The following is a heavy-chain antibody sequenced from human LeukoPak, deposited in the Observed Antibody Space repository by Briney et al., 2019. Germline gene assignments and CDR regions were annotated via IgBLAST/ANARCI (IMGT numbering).Heavy chain of an antibody. CDR2: IIPIFGTA. CDR1: GGTFSSYA. Sequence: SVKVSCKASGGTFSSYAISWVRQAPGQGLEWMGRIIPIFGTANYAQKFQGRVTITTDESTSTAYMELSSLRSEDTAVCYCALSWIRSGYYSPFDYWGQGTLVTVSS. J-gene: IGHJ4*02. D-gene: IGHD3-22*01. CDR3: ALSWIRSGYYSPFDY. V-gene: IGHV1-69*05.